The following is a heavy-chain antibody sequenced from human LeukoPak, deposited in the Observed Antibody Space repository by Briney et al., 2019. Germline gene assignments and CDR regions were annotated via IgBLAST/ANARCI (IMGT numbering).Heavy chain of an antibody. V-gene: IGHV1-18*01. CDR2: ISAYNGNT. Sequence: ASVKVSCKTSGCTFISYGISWVRQAPGQGLEWMGWISAYNGNTNYAQKFQGRVTMTTDTSTSTAYMELRSLKSDDTAVYYCARIHTGSSSDYWGQGTLVTVSS. CDR3: ARIHTGSSSDY. CDR1: GCTFISYG. D-gene: IGHD1-26*01. J-gene: IGHJ4*02.